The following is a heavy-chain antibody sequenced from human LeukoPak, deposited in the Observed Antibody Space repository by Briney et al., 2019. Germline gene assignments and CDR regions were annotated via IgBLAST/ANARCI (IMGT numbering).Heavy chain of an antibody. Sequence: TGGSLRLSCAASGFTFSSYGMHWVRQAPGKGLEWVAVISYDGSNKYYADSVKGRFTISRDNSKNTLYLQMNSLRAEDTAVYYCAKSDFRSGPYYYYYGMDVWGQGTTVTVSS. CDR1: GFTFSSYG. CDR3: AKSDFRSGPYYYYYGMDV. CDR2: ISYDGSNK. V-gene: IGHV3-30*18. D-gene: IGHD3-3*01. J-gene: IGHJ6*02.